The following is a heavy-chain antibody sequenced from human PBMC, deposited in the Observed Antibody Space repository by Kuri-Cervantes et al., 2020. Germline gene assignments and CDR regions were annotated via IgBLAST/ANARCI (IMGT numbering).Heavy chain of an antibody. J-gene: IGHJ4*02. CDR1: GFTFSDYY. Sequence: GGSLRLSCAASGFTFSDYYMSWIRQAPGEGLEWVSYISSSGSTIYYADSVKGRFTISRDNAKNSLYLQMNSLRAEDTAVYYCARATVTTDFDYWGQGTLVTVSS. CDR3: ARATVTTDFDY. CDR2: ISSSGSTI. D-gene: IGHD4-17*01. V-gene: IGHV3-11*01.